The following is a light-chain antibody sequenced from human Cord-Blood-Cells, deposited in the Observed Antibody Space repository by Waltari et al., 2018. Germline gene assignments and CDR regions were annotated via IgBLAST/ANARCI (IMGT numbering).Light chain of an antibody. V-gene: IGKV1-33*01. J-gene: IGKJ3*01. Sequence: DIQMTQSPSSLSASVADRLTITCQASQDISNYLNWYQQKPGKAPKLLIYDASNLETGVPSRFSGSGSGTDFNFTISSLQPEDIETYYCQQYDNLPVFTFGPGTKVDIK. CDR1: QDISNY. CDR2: DAS. CDR3: QQYDNLPVFT.